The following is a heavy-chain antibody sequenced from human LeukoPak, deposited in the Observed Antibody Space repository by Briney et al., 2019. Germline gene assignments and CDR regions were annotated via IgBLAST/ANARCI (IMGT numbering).Heavy chain of an antibody. CDR3: ARGVPKTSYYYYMDV. V-gene: IGHV3-23*01. CDR1: GFTFSSHG. CDR2: ISPSGGIT. Sequence: GGTLRLSCAASGFTFSSHGMNWVRQAPGKGLEWVSGISPSGGITYYTDSVKGRFTISRDNSKNTVSLQMNSLRGEDTAVYYCARGVPKTSYYYYMDVWGKGTTVTVSS. D-gene: IGHD4-11*01. J-gene: IGHJ6*03.